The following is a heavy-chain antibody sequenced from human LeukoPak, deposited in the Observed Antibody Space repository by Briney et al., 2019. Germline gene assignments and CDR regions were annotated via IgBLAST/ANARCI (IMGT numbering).Heavy chain of an antibody. V-gene: IGHV3-7*01. CDR3: AREALGSLRFLEWLPLDAFDI. CDR1: GFTFSSYW. Sequence: GGSLRLSCAASGFTFSSYWMSWVRQAPGKGLEWVANIKQDGSEKYYVDSVKGRFTISRDNAKNSLYLQMNSLRAEDTAVYYCAREALGSLRFLEWLPLDAFDIWGQGTMVTVSS. CDR2: IKQDGSEK. D-gene: IGHD3-3*01. J-gene: IGHJ3*02.